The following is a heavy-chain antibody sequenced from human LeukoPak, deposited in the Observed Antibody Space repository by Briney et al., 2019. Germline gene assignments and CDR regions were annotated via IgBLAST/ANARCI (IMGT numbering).Heavy chain of an antibody. J-gene: IGHJ4*02. CDR2: IRYDGSEK. Sequence: PGGSLRLSCAASGFTFSSYGMHWVRQAPGKGLEWVAFIRYDGSEKYYADSVKGRFTISRDNSENTLYLQMNSLRPEDTAVYYCAREYSGSYSTYWGQGTLVTVSS. V-gene: IGHV3-30*02. D-gene: IGHD1-26*01. CDR3: AREYSGSYSTY. CDR1: GFTFSSYG.